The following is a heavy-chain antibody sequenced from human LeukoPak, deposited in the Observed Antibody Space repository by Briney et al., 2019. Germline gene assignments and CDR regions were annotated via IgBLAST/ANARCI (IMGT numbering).Heavy chain of an antibody. D-gene: IGHD3-22*01. Sequence: SETLSLTCTVSGGSISSYYWSWIRQPAGKGLEWIGRIYTSGSTNYNPSLKSRVTMSVDTSKNQFSLKLSSVTAADTAVYYCARDPAVVTKKNIDRSEAFDIWGQGTMVTVS. CDR1: GGSISSYY. V-gene: IGHV4-4*07. CDR2: IYTSGST. J-gene: IGHJ3*02. CDR3: ARDPAVVTKKNIDRSEAFDI.